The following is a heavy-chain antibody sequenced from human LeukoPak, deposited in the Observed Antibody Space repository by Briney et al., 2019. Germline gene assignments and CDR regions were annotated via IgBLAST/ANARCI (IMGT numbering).Heavy chain of an antibody. CDR1: GGSISSSSYY. V-gene: IGHV4-39*01. Sequence: SETLSLTCTVSGGSISSSSYYWGWIRQPPGKGLEWIGSIYYSGTTYYNPSLKSRVTISEDTSKNQFSLKLSSVTAADTAVYYCARMTSGWHDYWGQGTLVTVSS. J-gene: IGHJ4*02. CDR3: ARMTSGWHDY. CDR2: IYYSGTT. D-gene: IGHD6-19*01.